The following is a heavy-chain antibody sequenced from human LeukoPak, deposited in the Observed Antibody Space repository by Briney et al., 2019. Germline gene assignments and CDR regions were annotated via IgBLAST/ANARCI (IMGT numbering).Heavy chain of an antibody. CDR3: AKDASAYSGSYFDY. CDR1: GFTFSSNA. CDR2: IWYDGSNK. V-gene: IGHV3-33*06. Sequence: PGGSLRLSCAASGFTFSSNAMHWVCQAPGKGLEWVAVIWYDGSNKDYADSVKGRFTISRDNSKNTLYLQMNSLRAEDTAVYYCAKDASAYSGSYFDYWGQGTLVTVSS. D-gene: IGHD1-26*01. J-gene: IGHJ4*02.